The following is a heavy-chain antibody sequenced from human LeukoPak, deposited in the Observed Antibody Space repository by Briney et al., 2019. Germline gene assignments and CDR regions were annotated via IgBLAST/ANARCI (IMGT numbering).Heavy chain of an antibody. J-gene: IGHJ4*02. CDR2: ISSSGVDT. CDR1: GFTFSTYA. CDR3: ARRGGGSPSSFDN. V-gene: IGHV3-23*01. Sequence: GGSLRPSCAASGFTFSTYAMCWVRQAPGKGLEWVSAISSSGVDTYYADSVKGRFTISRDNSKNTLYLQMNSLRAEDTAIFYCARRGGGSPSSFDNWGQGTLVTVSS. D-gene: IGHD3-16*01.